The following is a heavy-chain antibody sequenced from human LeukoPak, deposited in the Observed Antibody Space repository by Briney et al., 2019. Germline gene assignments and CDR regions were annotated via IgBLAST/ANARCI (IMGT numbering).Heavy chain of an antibody. D-gene: IGHD6-6*01. J-gene: IGHJ5*02. CDR3: AKTADIAARLWQPNWFDP. CDR2: ISGSGGST. CDR1: GFTFSSYG. V-gene: IGHV3-23*01. Sequence: PGRSLRLSCAASGFTFSSYGMTWVRQAPGKGLEWVSAISGSGGSTYYADSVKGRFTISRDNSRDTLYLQMNSLRAEDTAVYYCAKTADIAARLWQPNWFDPWGQGTLVTVSS.